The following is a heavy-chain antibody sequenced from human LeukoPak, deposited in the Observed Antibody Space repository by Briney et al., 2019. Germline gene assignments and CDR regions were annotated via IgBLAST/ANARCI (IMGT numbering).Heavy chain of an antibody. D-gene: IGHD3-10*01. CDR3: ASLSGYWFGELLGGSD. CDR2: ISSSSSYI. Sequence: GGSLRLSCAASGFTFSSYSMNWVRQAPGKGLEWVSSISSSSSYIYYADSVKGRFTISRDNAKNSLYLQMNSLRAEDTAVYYCASLSGYWFGELLGGSDWGQGTLVTVSS. V-gene: IGHV3-21*01. CDR1: GFTFSSYS. J-gene: IGHJ4*02.